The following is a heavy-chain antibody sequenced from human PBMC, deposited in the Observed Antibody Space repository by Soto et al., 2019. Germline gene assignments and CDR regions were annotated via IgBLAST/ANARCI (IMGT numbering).Heavy chain of an antibody. CDR3: AKDGTSHSSFYDYIWGSYRPNYYYYYMDV. J-gene: IGHJ6*03. D-gene: IGHD3-16*02. CDR1: GFTFSSYG. Sequence: GGSLRLSCAASGFTFSSYGMHWVRQAPGKGLEWVAVISYDGSNKYYADSVKGRFTISRDNSKNTLYLQMNSLRAEDTAVYYCAKDGTSHSSFYDYIWGSYRPNYYYYYMDVWGKGTTVTVSS. CDR2: ISYDGSNK. V-gene: IGHV3-30*18.